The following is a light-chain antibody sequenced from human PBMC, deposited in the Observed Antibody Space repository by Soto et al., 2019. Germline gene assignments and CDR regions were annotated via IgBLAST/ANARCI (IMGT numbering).Light chain of an antibody. V-gene: IGKV1-5*01. CDR2: DAS. J-gene: IGKJ1*01. CDR3: QQYHNYWT. Sequence: DIQMTQSPSTLSASVGDRVTITCRASQSIGNKLARYQQKPGKAPKLLIYDASSLESGVPSRFSGSGSGTEFTLTISSLRPDDFAIYYCQQYHNYWTFGQGTKVEIK. CDR1: QSIGNK.